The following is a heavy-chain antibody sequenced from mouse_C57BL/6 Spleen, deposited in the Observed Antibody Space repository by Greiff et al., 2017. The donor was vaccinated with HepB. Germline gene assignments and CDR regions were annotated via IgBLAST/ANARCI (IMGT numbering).Heavy chain of an antibody. J-gene: IGHJ2*01. CDR3: ARGTTGGPSFDY. CDR1: GYTFTSYW. V-gene: IGHV1-72*01. D-gene: IGHD2-1*01. Sequence: QVQLQQPGAELVKPGASVKLSCKASGYTFTSYWMPWVKQSPGRGLEWIGRIDPNGGGTKYNEKFKSKATLTVDKPSSTAYMQLSSPTSEDTAVYYCARGTTGGPSFDYWGQGTTLTVSS. CDR2: IDPNGGGT.